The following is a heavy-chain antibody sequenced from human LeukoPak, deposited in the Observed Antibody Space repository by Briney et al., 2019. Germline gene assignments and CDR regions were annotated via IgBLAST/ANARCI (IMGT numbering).Heavy chain of an antibody. V-gene: IGHV4-59*06. J-gene: IGHJ3*02. CDR1: GGSITYYY. Sequence: SETLSLTCTVSGGSITYYYWSWIRQHPGKGLEWIGYIYYSGSTYYNPPLKSRVTISVDTSKNQFSLKLSSVTAADTAVYYCARFDLVVTADDAFDIWGQGTMVTVSS. CDR2: IYYSGST. D-gene: IGHD2-21*02. CDR3: ARFDLVVTADDAFDI.